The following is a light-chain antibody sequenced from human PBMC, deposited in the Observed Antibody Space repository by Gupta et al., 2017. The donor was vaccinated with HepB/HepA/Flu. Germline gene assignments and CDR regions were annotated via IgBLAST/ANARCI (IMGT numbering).Light chain of an antibody. V-gene: IGLV2-14*03. CDR1: SSEVGAYNY. CDR2: DVS. CDR3: NSDTTSSTRV. Sequence: QSALTQPASVSGSPGQSITISCTGTSSEVGAYNYVSWYQPHPDKAPKLMIYDVSNRPSGISNFFSGSKSGNTASLTISGLQAEDAAYYYGNSDTTSSTRVFGAGTKVTVL. J-gene: IGLJ1*01.